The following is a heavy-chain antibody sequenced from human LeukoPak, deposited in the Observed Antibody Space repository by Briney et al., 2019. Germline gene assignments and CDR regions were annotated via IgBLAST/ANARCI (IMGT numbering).Heavy chain of an antibody. CDR2: IQYDGSKK. D-gene: IGHD1-1*01. Sequence: GGSLRLSCAASGFTFSSYGMHWVRQAPGKGLEWVTFIQYDGSKKYYADSVKGRFTISRDNSKNTLYLEMNSLRAEDTAVYYCARTSWNDVPYLDYWGQGTLVTVSS. CDR1: GFTFSSYG. CDR3: ARTSWNDVPYLDY. V-gene: IGHV3-30*02. J-gene: IGHJ4*02.